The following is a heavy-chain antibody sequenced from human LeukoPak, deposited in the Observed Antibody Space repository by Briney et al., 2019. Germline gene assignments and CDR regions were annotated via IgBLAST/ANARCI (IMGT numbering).Heavy chain of an antibody. Sequence: GESLQIPCQGSGYSFSYYWIGWVRPMRGKGLGWMGIIFPGDSNTRYSPSFLGQVTFSVDKPISTAYLQWTSLKASDTAMYYCAGQGDMATFDYWGQGTLVTVSS. CDR1: GYSFSYYW. V-gene: IGHV5-51*01. CDR2: IFPGDSNT. D-gene: IGHD5-24*01. CDR3: AGQGDMATFDY. J-gene: IGHJ4*02.